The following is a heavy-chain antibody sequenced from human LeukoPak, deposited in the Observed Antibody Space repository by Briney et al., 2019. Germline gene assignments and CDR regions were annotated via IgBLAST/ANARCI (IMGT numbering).Heavy chain of an antibody. CDR1: GFTFSSYA. V-gene: IGHV3-23*01. CDR3: AKEGGLPNSRDNNFDY. Sequence: GGSLRLSCAASGFTFSSYAMSWVRQAPGKGLEWVSAISGSGGSTYYADSVKGRFTISRDNSKNALYLQMNSLIAEDTAVYYCAKEGGLPNSRDNNFDYWGQGTLVTVSS. D-gene: IGHD4-23*01. CDR2: ISGSGGST. J-gene: IGHJ4*02.